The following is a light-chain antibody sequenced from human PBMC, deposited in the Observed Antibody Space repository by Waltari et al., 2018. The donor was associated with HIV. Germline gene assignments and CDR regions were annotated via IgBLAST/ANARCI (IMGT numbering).Light chain of an antibody. CDR2: DVS. J-gene: IGLJ1*01. V-gene: IGLV2-11*01. Sequence: QSALTQPRSVSGSPGQSVTISCTGASRDVGGYDYVSWYHHHPGKAPKVIIYDVSYRPSVVPERFSGSKSGNTASLTIYGLEAEDEADYYCCSYAGTYTYVFGTGTEVIVL. CDR1: SRDVGGYDY. CDR3: CSYAGTYTYV.